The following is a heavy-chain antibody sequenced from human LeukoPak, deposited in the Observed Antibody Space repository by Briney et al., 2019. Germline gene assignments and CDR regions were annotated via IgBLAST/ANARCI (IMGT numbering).Heavy chain of an antibody. CDR3: ARVQRPLDGADY. D-gene: IGHD1-1*01. V-gene: IGHV4-59*01. CDR2: IYYSGST. J-gene: IGHJ4*02. Sequence: SETLSLTCTVSGGSISSYYWSWIRQAPGKGLEWIGYIYYSGSTNYNPSLKSRVTISVDTSKNQFSLKLSSVTAADTAVYYCARVQRPLDGADYWGQGTLVTVSS. CDR1: GGSISSYY.